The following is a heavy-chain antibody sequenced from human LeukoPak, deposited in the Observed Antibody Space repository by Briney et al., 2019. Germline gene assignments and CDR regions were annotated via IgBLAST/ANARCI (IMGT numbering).Heavy chain of an antibody. CDR3: ARGAYGSIDY. Sequence: SETLSLTCTVSGGSISSYYWSWIRQPPGKGLEWIGYIYTSGSTNYNPSLKSRVTISVDTSKNQFSLKLSSVTAAGTAVYYCARGAYGSIDYWGQGTLVTVSS. CDR1: GGSISSYY. J-gene: IGHJ4*02. V-gene: IGHV4-4*09. D-gene: IGHD1-26*01. CDR2: IYTSGST.